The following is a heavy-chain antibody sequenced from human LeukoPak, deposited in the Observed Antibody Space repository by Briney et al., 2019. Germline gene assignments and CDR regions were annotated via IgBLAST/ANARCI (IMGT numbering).Heavy chain of an antibody. CDR1: GGSISSYY. V-gene: IGHV4-4*07. D-gene: IGHD4-23*01. CDR2: VYTSGSP. J-gene: IGHJ4*02. Sequence: SETLSLTCTVSGGSISSYYWSWIRQPAGKGLEWIGRVYTSGSPNYNPSLESRVTMSVDTSKKQFSLNLSSVTAADTAVYYCARGGYGASSGFDYWGQGTLVTVSS. CDR3: ARGGYGASSGFDY.